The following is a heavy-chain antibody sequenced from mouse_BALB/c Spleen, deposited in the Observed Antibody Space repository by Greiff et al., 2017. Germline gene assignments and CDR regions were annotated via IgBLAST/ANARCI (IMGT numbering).Heavy chain of an antibody. CDR3: ARGEDYYGSRTFAY. CDR2: ISSGGST. V-gene: IGHV5-6-5*01. D-gene: IGHD1-1*01. CDR1: GFTFSSYA. Sequence: EVQRVESGGGLVKPGGSLKLSCAASGFTFSSYAMSWVRQTPEKRLEWVASISSGGSTYYPDSVKGRFTISRDNARNILYLQMSSLRSEDTAMYYCARGEDYYGSRTFAYWGQGTLVTVSA. J-gene: IGHJ3*01.